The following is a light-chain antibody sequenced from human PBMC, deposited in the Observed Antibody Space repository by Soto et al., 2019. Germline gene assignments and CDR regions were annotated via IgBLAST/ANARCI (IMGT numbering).Light chain of an antibody. CDR2: DAS. J-gene: IGKJ3*01. CDR3: QQYGSSPFT. CDR1: QSVSSSY. V-gene: IGKV3-20*01. Sequence: EIVLTQSQGTLSLSPGERATLSCRASQSVSSSYLAWYQQKPGQAPRLHIYDASSRATGIPDRFSGSGSGTDFTLTISRLEPEDFALYYCQQYGSSPFTFGPGTKVDIK.